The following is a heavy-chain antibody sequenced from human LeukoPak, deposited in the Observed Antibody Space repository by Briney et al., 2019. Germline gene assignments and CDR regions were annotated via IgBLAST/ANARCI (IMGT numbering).Heavy chain of an antibody. V-gene: IGHV1-2*02. CDR3: AREYILTGYYGDY. D-gene: IGHD3-9*01. J-gene: IGHJ4*02. CDR1: GYIFSGYY. CDR2: INPKSGDT. Sequence: ASVKVSCKASGYIFSGYYMHWVRQAPGQGLEWMGRINPKSGDTNYAQKFQGRVTMTWDTSISTAYMELSRLSSDDTAVYYCAREYILTGYYGDYWGQGTLVTVSS.